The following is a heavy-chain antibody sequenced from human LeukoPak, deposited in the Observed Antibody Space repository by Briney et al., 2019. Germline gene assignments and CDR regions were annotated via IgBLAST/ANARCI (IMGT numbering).Heavy chain of an antibody. V-gene: IGHV4-38-2*02. J-gene: IGHJ5*02. D-gene: IGHD3-10*01. CDR2: IYHSGST. CDR3: ARDYGSGSYTLWFDP. CDR1: GYSISSGYY. Sequence: SETLSLTCTVSGYSISSGYYWGWIRQPPGKGLEWIGSIYHSGSTYYNPSLKSRVTISVDTSKNQFSLKLSSVTAADTAVYYCARDYGSGSYTLWFDPWGQGTLVTVSS.